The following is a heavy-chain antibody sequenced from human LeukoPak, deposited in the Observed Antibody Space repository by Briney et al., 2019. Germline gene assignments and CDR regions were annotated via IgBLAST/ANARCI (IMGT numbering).Heavy chain of an antibody. D-gene: IGHD3-10*01. J-gene: IGHJ4*02. CDR2: ISYDGNNK. Sequence: GGSLRLSCAASGFTFSSYAIHWVRQAPGKGLEWVAVISYDGNNKYYADPVKGRFTISRDNSKNTLYLQMNSLRAEDTAVYYCAREAYGSGSFYFDYWGQGTLVTVSS. CDR3: AREAYGSGSFYFDY. CDR1: GFTFSSYA. V-gene: IGHV3-30-3*01.